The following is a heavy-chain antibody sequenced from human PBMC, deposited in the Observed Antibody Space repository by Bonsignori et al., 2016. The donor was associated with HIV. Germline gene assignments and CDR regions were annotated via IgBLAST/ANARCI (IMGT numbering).Heavy chain of an antibody. CDR2: IYPDDSDT. D-gene: IGHD2-2*01. V-gene: IGHV5-51*01. Sequence: KVSCKGSGYSFTNYWIGWVRQMPGKGLEWMGIIYPDDSDTRYNPSFQGQVTISADKSISTAYLQWSSLKASDTAKYYCTRGARAAANDAFDIWGQGTMVTVSS. J-gene: IGHJ3*02. CDR3: TRGARAAANDAFDI. CDR1: GYSFTNYW.